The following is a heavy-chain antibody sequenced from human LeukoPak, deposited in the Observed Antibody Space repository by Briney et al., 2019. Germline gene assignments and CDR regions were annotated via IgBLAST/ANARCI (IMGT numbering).Heavy chain of an antibody. Sequence: QTSETLSLTCAVYGGSFSGYYWSWIRQPPGKGLEWIGEINHSGSTNYNPSLKSRVTISVDTSKNQFSLKLSSVTAADTAVYYCAPKDGHNWFDPWGQGTLVTVSS. CDR1: GGSFSGYY. CDR2: INHSGST. J-gene: IGHJ5*02. CDR3: APKDGHNWFDP. V-gene: IGHV4-34*01.